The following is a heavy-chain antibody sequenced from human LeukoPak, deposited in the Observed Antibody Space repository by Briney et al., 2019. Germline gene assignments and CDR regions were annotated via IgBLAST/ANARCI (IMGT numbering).Heavy chain of an antibody. D-gene: IGHD5-24*01. V-gene: IGHV1-46*01. CDR2: INPSGGST. J-gene: IGHJ4*02. CDR3: ARDPHGMYYFDY. CDR1: GHTFTSYY. Sequence: ASVKVSCKASGHTFTSYYMHWVRQAPGQGLESIGIINPSGGSTIYAKKFQGRVTMTRDTSTSTVYMELSSLRSEDTAVYYRARDPHGMYYFDYWGQGTLVTVSS.